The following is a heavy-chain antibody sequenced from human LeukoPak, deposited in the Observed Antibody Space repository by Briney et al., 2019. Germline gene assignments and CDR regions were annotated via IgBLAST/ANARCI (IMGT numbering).Heavy chain of an antibody. Sequence: GGSLRLSCAASGFTFRSYGMHWVRQAPGKGLEWVAFIRFDGSNKYYADSVKGRFTISRDNFKLYLQMNGLRAEDTAVYYCAKGNCGGDCYTYYYFYMDVWGKGTTVTVSS. CDR1: GFTFRSYG. D-gene: IGHD2-21*02. J-gene: IGHJ6*03. CDR3: AKGNCGGDCYTYYYFYMDV. V-gene: IGHV3-30*02. CDR2: IRFDGSNK.